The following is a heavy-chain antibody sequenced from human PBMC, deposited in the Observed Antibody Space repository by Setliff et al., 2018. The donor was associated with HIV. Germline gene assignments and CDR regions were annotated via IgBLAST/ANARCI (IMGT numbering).Heavy chain of an antibody. Sequence: PSETLSLTCAVSGGSISSGGYSWNWIRQPPGKGLEWIGEINHSGSTNYNPSLKTRVTISVDTSKNQFSLKLTSVTAADTAVYYCAKSPGFTGYGGSGWGQGTLVTVSS. CDR3: AKSPGFTGYGGSG. J-gene: IGHJ4*02. CDR1: GGSISSGGYS. D-gene: IGHD5-12*01. CDR2: INHSGST. V-gene: IGHV4-34*01.